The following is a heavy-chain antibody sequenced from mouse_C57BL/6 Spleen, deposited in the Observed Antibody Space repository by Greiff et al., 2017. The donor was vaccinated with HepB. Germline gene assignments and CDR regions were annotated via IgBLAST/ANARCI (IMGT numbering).Heavy chain of an antibody. J-gene: IGHJ2*01. Sequence: EVMLVESGGGLVKPGGSLKLSCAASGFTFSSYAMSWVRQTPEKRLEWVATISDGGSYTYYPDNVKGRFTISRDNAKNNLYLQMSHLKSEDTAMYYCAREIYYGNCFDYWGQGTTLTVSS. D-gene: IGHD2-1*01. CDR1: GFTFSSYA. CDR3: AREIYYGNCFDY. CDR2: ISDGGSYT. V-gene: IGHV5-4*01.